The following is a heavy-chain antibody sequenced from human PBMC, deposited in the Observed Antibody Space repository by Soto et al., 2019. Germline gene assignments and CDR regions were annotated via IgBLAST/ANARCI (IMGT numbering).Heavy chain of an antibody. D-gene: IGHD2-2*01. CDR1: GFTFRNYA. V-gene: IGHV3-23*01. Sequence: PGGSLRLSCATSGFTFRNYAMSWVRQAPGKGLEWVSTVSGSGGRTYYSDSVRGRFTISKDTSKNTVYLQMNSLRAEDTAVYYCANLSGLASVVVIAAIFDYGGQGALVTVSS. CDR2: VSGSGGRT. CDR3: ANLSGLASVVVIAAIFDY. J-gene: IGHJ4*02.